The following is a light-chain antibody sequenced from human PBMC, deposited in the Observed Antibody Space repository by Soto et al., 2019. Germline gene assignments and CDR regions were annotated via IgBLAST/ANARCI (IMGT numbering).Light chain of an antibody. CDR2: WAS. CDR3: QQYYTSPDT. J-gene: IGKJ2*01. Sequence: DIVMTQSPDSLAVSLGERATINCKSSQSVLFRSDNKNYLAWYQQRSGQPPKLLIYWASTRESGVPDRFSGSGSGTDFTLAISSLQAEDVAVYYCQQYYTSPDTFGQGTSWRSN. CDR1: QSVLFRSDNKNY. V-gene: IGKV4-1*01.